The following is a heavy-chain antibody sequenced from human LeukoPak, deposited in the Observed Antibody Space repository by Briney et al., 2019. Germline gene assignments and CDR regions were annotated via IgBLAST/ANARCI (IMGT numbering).Heavy chain of an antibody. CDR3: ARLGLGGAFDI. CDR1: GDSVSSNSAV. Sequence: SQTLSLTCAISGDSVSSNSAVWNWIRQSPSRGLEWLGRTYYRSKWYNDYAVSVKSRITIKPDTSKDQFSLQLNSATPEDTAVYYCARLGLGGAFDIWGQGTMVTVSS. J-gene: IGHJ3*02. CDR2: TYYRSKWYN. V-gene: IGHV6-1*01. D-gene: IGHD2-15*01.